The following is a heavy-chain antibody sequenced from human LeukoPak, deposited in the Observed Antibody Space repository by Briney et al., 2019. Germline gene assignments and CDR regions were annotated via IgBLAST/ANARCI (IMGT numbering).Heavy chain of an antibody. V-gene: IGHV4-34*01. CDR2: INHSRST. D-gene: IGHD6-13*01. CDR1: GGSFSGYY. CDR3: ARGVYSSSWAPFDY. J-gene: IGHJ4*02. Sequence: SETLSLTCAVYGGSFSGYYWSWIRQPPGKGLEWIGEINHSRSTNYNPSLKSRVTISVDTSKNQFSLKLSSVTAADTAVYYCARGVYSSSWAPFDYWGQGTLVTVSS.